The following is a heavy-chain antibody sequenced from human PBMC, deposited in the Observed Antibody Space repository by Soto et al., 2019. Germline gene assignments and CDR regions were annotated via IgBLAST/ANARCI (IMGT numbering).Heavy chain of an antibody. D-gene: IGHD4-17*01. CDR2: ISYDGRSK. Sequence: QVQLVESGGGVVQPGRSLRLSCEASRFTFSDYAMHWVRQAPGKGLAWVAVISYDGRSKRYAEAVKGRFTISRDNSQNTLFLQMNSLRPEDTAVYYCARDRYDTGDYVFEYWGQGTLVTVSS. V-gene: IGHV3-30-3*01. CDR3: ARDRYDTGDYVFEY. CDR1: RFTFSDYA. J-gene: IGHJ4*02.